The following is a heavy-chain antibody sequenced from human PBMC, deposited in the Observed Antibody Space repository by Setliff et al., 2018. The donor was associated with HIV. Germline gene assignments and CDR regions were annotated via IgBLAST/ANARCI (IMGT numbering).Heavy chain of an antibody. Sequence: SETLSLTCTVSGGPFSSSNYYWGWIRQPPGKGLEWIGSIYYSGSTYYNPSLKSRVTISVDTSKNQFSLKLNSVTAADTAVYYCARGARLLAGYSDRWDYYYMGVWGKGTTVTVSS. CDR1: GGPFSSSNYY. V-gene: IGHV4-39*01. CDR2: IYYSGST. D-gene: IGHD6-13*01. J-gene: IGHJ6*03. CDR3: ARGARLLAGYSDRWDYYYMGV.